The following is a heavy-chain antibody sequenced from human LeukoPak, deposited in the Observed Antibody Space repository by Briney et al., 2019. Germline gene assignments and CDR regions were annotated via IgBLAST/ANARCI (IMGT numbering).Heavy chain of an antibody. CDR2: ISSSGSTI. J-gene: IGHJ4*02. V-gene: IGHV3-48*04. CDR3: ARLLGLDD. CDR1: GYRFTSYW. D-gene: IGHD3-16*01. Sequence: GESLRISCKGSGYRFTSYWISWVRQAPGKGLEWVSYISSSGSTIYYADSVKGRFTISRDNAKNSLYLQMNSLRAEDTAVYYCARLLGLDDWGQGTLVTVSS.